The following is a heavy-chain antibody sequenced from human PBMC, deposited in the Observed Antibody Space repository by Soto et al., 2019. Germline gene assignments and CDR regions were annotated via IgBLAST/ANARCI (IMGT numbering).Heavy chain of an antibody. Sequence: GSLLLSCAVSGFKVMSYWMSWVRQAPGKGLEWVASIKEDGSGIYYLQSVRGRFTISRDSAGNALHLAMNYLSAEDTGVYFCARDIGFDYVNWGQGTLVTVSS. CDR2: IKEDGSGI. D-gene: IGHD3-16*01. CDR1: GFKVMSYW. V-gene: IGHV3-7*01. J-gene: IGHJ4*02. CDR3: ARDIGFDYVN.